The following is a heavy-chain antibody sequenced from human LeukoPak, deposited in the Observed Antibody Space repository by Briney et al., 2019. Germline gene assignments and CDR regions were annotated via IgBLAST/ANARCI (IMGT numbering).Heavy chain of an antibody. CDR2: IYSGGST. Sequence: GGSLRPSCAASGFTVSSNYMSWVRQAPGKGLEWVSVIYSGGSTYYADSVKGRFTISRDNSKNTLYLQMNSLRAEDTAVYYCARGTVTDFDYWGQGTLVTVSS. D-gene: IGHD4-17*01. CDR3: ARGTVTDFDY. V-gene: IGHV3-53*01. CDR1: GFTVSSNY. J-gene: IGHJ4*02.